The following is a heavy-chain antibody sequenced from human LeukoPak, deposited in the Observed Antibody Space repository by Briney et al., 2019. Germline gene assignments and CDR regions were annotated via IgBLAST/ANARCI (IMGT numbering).Heavy chain of an antibody. CDR2: ISYDGSNK. J-gene: IGHJ4*02. CDR3: AKDLIPRVNSGSLL. CDR1: GFTFSSYG. Sequence: GGSLRLSCAASGFTFSSYGMHWVRQAPSKGLEWVAVISYDGSNKYYADSVKGRFTISRDNSKNTLYLQMNSLRAEDTAVYYCAKDLIPRVNSGSLLWGQGTLVTVSS. V-gene: IGHV3-30*18. D-gene: IGHD1-26*01.